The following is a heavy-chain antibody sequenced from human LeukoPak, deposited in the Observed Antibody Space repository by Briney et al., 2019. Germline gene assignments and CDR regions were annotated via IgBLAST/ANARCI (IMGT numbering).Heavy chain of an antibody. V-gene: IGHV3-21*01. CDR3: ARDLGTTVTTYLDY. CDR1: GFTFSSYA. CDR2: ISSSSSYI. J-gene: IGHJ4*02. Sequence: PGGSLRLSCAASGFTFSSYAMSWVRQALGKGLEWVSSISSSSSYIYYADSVKGRFTISRDNAKNSLYLQMNSLRAEDTAVYYCARDLGTTVTTYLDYWGQGTLVTVSS. D-gene: IGHD4-17*01.